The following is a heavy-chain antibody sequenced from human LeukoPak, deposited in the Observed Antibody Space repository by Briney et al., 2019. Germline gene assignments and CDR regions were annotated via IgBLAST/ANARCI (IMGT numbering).Heavy chain of an antibody. Sequence: GGSLRLSCAGSGFTFGGYGMHWFRQTPGKGLEWVAVIAYDGSRASYADSVKGRFTISRDNSKNTMSVQMDDLRAEDTAVYYCTRYNNDHFDYWGQGTLVTVSS. J-gene: IGHJ4*02. D-gene: IGHD1-14*01. CDR1: GFTFGGYG. V-gene: IGHV3-33*01. CDR2: IAYDGSRA. CDR3: TRYNNDHFDY.